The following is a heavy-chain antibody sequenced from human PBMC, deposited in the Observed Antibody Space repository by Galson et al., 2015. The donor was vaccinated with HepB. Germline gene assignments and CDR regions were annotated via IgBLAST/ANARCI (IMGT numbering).Heavy chain of an antibody. CDR2: ISSSSSYI. CDR1: GFTFSSYR. D-gene: IGHD3-9*01. CDR3: AREKIWSTIYPSSLDY. V-gene: IGHV3-21*01. Sequence: SLRLSCAASGFTFSSYRMNWVRQAPGKGLEWVSSISSSSSYIYYADSVKGRFTISRDNAKNSLYLQMNSLRAEDTAVYYCAREKIWSTIYPSSLDYWGQGTLVTVSS. J-gene: IGHJ4*02.